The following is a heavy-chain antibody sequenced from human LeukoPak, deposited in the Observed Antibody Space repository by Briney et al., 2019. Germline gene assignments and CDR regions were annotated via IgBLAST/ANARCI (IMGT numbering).Heavy chain of an antibody. J-gene: IGHJ3*02. D-gene: IGHD1-26*01. CDR3: ARGPVGANAFDI. V-gene: IGHV1-8*02. CDR1: GGTFSSYA. CDR2: MNPNSGNT. Sequence: ASVKVSCKASGGTFSSYAISWVRQATGQGLEWMGWMNPNSGNTGYAQKFQGRVTMTRNTSISTAYMELSSLRSEDTAVYYCARGPVGANAFDIWGQGTMVTVSS.